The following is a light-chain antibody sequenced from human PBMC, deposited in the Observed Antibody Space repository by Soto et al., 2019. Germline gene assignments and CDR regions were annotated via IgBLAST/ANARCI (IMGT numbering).Light chain of an antibody. J-gene: IGKJ2*01. CDR2: GAS. CDR3: QQYGSSLYT. CDR1: QSVSSSY. V-gene: IGKV3-20*01. Sequence: EIVLTQSPGTLSLSPGERSTLSCRASQSVSSSYLALYQQKTGQAPKLLIYGASSRATGIPDRFSGSGSGTDFTLNISRLEPEDFAYYYCQQYGSSLYTVGQGTKLEIK.